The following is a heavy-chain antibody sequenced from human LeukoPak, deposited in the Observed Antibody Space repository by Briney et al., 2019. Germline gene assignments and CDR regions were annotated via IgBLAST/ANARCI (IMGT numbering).Heavy chain of an antibody. CDR1: GYTFTSNY. V-gene: IGHV1-46*01. CDR2: ISPSGGST. D-gene: IGHD3-22*01. Sequence: ASVKVSCKAFGYTFTSNYMHWVRQAPGQGPEWMGVISPSGGSTTYAQKFQGRVTLTRDMSTSTDYLELSSLRSEDTALYYCARVLLQSYYETPIDYWGQGTLVTVSS. J-gene: IGHJ4*02. CDR3: ARVLLQSYYETPIDY.